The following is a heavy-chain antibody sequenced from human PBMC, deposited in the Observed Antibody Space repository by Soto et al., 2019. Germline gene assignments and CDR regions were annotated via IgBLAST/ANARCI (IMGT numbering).Heavy chain of an antibody. CDR1: GFSLSSSGVG. D-gene: IGHD3-16*01. CDR3: VHLLTGGRFDS. Sequence: QITLKESGPSLVKHTETLTLTCTFSGFSLSSSGVGVAWIRQPPGKPLEWLALIYWYDDKYTSPSLKSRLTIPKDTSNNQVVLLMTNMEPLDTTTYFCVHLLTGGRFDSWGQGTLVTVSS. CDR2: IYWYDDK. V-gene: IGHV2-5*01. J-gene: IGHJ4*02.